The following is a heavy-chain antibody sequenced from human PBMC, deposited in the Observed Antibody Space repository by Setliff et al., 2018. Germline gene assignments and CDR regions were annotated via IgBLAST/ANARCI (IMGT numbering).Heavy chain of an antibody. CDR3: ARDVFPYHYEGAFDI. V-gene: IGHV1-46*01. J-gene: IGHJ3*02. Sequence: ASVKVSCKASGYTFTSHYMHWVRQAPGRGLEWMGTTNPSSGRTSYAQKFQGRVTMTRDTSTSTVYMDMSSLRSEDTAVYYCARDVFPYHYEGAFDIWGQGTMVTVSS. D-gene: IGHD3-22*01. CDR1: GYTFTSHY. CDR2: TNPSSGRT.